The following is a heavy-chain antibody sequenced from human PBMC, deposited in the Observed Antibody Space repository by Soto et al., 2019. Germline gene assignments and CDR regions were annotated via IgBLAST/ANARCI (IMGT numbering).Heavy chain of an antibody. Sequence: QVQLVQSGAEVKKPGSSVKVSCKASGGTFSSYAISWVRQAPGQGIEWMGGIIPIFGTANYAQKFQGRVTITADESTSTAYMELCSLRSDDTAVYYCARTLGAGYENDYWGQGTLVTVSS. J-gene: IGHJ4*02. CDR3: ARTLGAGYENDY. CDR2: IIPIFGTA. V-gene: IGHV1-69*01. D-gene: IGHD3-16*01. CDR1: GGTFSSYA.